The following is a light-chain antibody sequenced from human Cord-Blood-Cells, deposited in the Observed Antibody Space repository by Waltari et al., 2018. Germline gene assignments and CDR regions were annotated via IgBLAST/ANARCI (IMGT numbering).Light chain of an antibody. CDR2: DVS. J-gene: IGLJ1*01. Sequence: QSALTQPASVSGSPGQSITISCTGTSSDVGGYKYVSWYQQHPGKAPKLMSYDVSNRPSVVSNRFAVSKSGNTASRTSSGLQAEDEADYYCSSYTSSSTYVFGTGTKVTVL. CDR1: SSDVGGYKY. V-gene: IGLV2-14*01. CDR3: SSYTSSSTYV.